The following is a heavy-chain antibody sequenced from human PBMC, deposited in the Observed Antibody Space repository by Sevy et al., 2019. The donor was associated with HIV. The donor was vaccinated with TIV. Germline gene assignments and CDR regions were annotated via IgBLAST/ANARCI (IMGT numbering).Heavy chain of an antibody. CDR3: TIGRVPNGWSYHFDS. D-gene: IGHD1-26*01. J-gene: IGHJ4*01. CDR2: INDYKGET. Sequence: ASVKVSCKASAFAFGSFDIHWVRQAPGQGLEWMGCINDYKGETTYAERFQDRVIMTTHRSTRTVNMELKSLTSDDTAVYYCTIGRVPNGWSYHFDSWGQGSLVTVSS. V-gene: IGHV1-18*01. CDR1: AFAFGSFD.